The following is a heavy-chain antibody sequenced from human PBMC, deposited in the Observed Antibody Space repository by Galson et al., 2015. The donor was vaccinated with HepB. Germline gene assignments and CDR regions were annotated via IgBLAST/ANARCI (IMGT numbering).Heavy chain of an antibody. CDR3: ARLWVSKCSTSCYIWSHAFDI. CDR2: IDPSDSYT. Sequence: QSGAEVKKPGESLRISCKGSGYSFTNYWISWVRQMPGKGLEWMGRIDPSDSYTNYSPSFQGHVTVSVDKSINTAYLQWSSLKASDTAMYYCARLWVSKCSTSCYIWSHAFDIWGQGTMVTVSS. J-gene: IGHJ3*02. V-gene: IGHV5-10-1*01. CDR1: GYSFTNYW. D-gene: IGHD2-2*02.